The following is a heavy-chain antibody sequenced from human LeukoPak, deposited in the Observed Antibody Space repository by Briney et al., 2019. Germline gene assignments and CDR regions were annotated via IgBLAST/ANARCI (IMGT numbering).Heavy chain of an antibody. CDR3: ARVLEWTIFGVVFPGYFDY. V-gene: IGHV3-7*01. CDR2: IKQDGSEK. J-gene: IGHJ4*02. D-gene: IGHD3-3*01. Sequence: PGGSLRLSCAASGFTFSSYWMSWVRQAPGKGLQWVANIKQDGSEKYYVDSVKGRFTISRDNAKNLLYLQMNSLRAEDTAVYYCARVLEWTIFGVVFPGYFDYWGQGTLVTVSS. CDR1: GFTFSSYW.